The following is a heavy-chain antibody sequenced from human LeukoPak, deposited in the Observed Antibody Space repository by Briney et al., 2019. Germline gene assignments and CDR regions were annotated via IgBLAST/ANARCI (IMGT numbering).Heavy chain of an antibody. V-gene: IGHV1-18*01. Sequence: ASVKVSCKASGYTFTSYDINWVRQATGQGLEWMGWMNPNSGNTNYAQKLQGRVTMTTDTSTSTAYMELRSLRSDDTAVYYCARDRRYSSSPGKDYWGQGTLVTVSS. CDR3: ARDRRYSSSPGKDY. CDR1: GYTFTSYD. CDR2: MNPNSGNT. J-gene: IGHJ4*02. D-gene: IGHD6-6*01.